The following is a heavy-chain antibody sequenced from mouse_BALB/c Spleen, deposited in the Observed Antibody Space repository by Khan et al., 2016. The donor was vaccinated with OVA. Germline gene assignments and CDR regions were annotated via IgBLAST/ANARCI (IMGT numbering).Heavy chain of an antibody. Sequence: IQLVQSGPELVKPGASVKMSCTASGYTFTSSVIHWVRQKSGQGLDWIGYIYPFNDGTKYNEKFEGKATLTSDKSSSTAYMELSSLTSEGSAVYYCARNYGYGVYLDSWGQGTTLTVSS. J-gene: IGHJ2*01. CDR1: GYTFTSSV. D-gene: IGHD2-14*01. V-gene: IGHV1S136*01. CDR2: IYPFNDGT. CDR3: ARNYGYGVYLDS.